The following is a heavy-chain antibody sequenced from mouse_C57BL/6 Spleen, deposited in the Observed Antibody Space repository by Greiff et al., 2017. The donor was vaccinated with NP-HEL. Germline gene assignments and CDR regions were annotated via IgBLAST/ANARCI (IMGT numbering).Heavy chain of an antibody. J-gene: IGHJ2*01. V-gene: IGHV10-1*01. CDR1: GFSFNTYA. CDR3: VRELRGNYFDY. CDR2: IRSKSNNYAT. Sequence: GGGLVQPKGSLKLSCAASGFSFNTYAMNWVRQAPGKGLEWVARIRSKSNNYATYYADSVKDRFTISRDDSESMLYLQMNNLKTEDTAMYYCVRELRGNYFDYWGQGTTLTVSS. D-gene: IGHD1-1*01.